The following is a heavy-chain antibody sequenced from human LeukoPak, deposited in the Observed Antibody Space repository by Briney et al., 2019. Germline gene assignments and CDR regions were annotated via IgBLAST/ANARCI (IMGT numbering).Heavy chain of an antibody. D-gene: IGHD3-22*01. CDR3: TRSTMIVVDDYYYYMDV. CDR1: GFTFGDYA. Sequence: HPGGSLRLSCTASGFTFGDYAMSWVRQAPGKGLEWVAFIRNKACGGTTEYAASVKGRFTISRDDSKNIAYLQMNSLKTEDTAVCYCTRSTMIVVDDYYYYMDVWGKGTTVTISS. CDR2: IRNKACGGTT. V-gene: IGHV3-49*04. J-gene: IGHJ6*03.